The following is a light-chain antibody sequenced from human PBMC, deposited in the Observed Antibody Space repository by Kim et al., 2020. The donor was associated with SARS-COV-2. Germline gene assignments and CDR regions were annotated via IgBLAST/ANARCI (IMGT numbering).Light chain of an antibody. J-gene: IGLJ3*02. Sequence: QPVLTQSPSASASLGASVKLTCTLNSEHSKNAIAWHQQRPEKGTRYLMKVEKDGSHTKGDEVPDRFSGSSSGAERYLTISGLQFEDEAAYYCQTWGTGFVVLGGGTQRTVL. CDR3: QTWGTGFVV. CDR2: VEKDGSH. V-gene: IGLV4-69*01. CDR1: SEHSKNA.